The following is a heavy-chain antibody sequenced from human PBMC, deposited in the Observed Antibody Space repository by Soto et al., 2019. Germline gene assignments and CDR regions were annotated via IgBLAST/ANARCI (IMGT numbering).Heavy chain of an antibody. V-gene: IGHV3-30*18. D-gene: IGHD4-17*01. J-gene: IGHJ4*02. Sequence: PGGSLRLSCAASGFTFSSYGMHWVRQAPGKGLEWVAVISYDGSNKYYADSVKGRFTISRDNSKNTLYLQMNSLRAEDTAVYYCAKTVHGDYAYFDYWGQGTLVTVSS. CDR1: GFTFSSYG. CDR3: AKTVHGDYAYFDY. CDR2: ISYDGSNK.